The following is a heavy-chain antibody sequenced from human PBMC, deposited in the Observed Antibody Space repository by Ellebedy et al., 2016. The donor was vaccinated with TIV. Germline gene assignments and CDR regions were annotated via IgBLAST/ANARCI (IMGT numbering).Heavy chain of an antibody. CDR1: GFTVSSNY. CDR3: ARRSRGPSYYFDY. Sequence: GESLKISCAASGFTVSSNYMNWVRQAPGKGLEWVSVIYSGADGGDTYYADSVKGRFTISRDNAKNSLYLQLSSLRAEDTAVYYCARRSRGPSYYFDYWGQGALVTVSS. CDR2: IYSGADGGDT. J-gene: IGHJ4*02. D-gene: IGHD3-10*01. V-gene: IGHV3-53*01.